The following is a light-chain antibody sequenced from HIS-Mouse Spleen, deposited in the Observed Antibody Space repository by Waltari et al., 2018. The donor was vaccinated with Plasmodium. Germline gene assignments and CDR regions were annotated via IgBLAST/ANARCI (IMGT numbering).Light chain of an antibody. V-gene: IGLV2-23*01. CDR2: EGS. CDR1: SSDVGSYNL. CDR3: CSYACSSTNWV. Sequence: QSALTQPASVSGSPGQSITISCTGTSSDVGSYNLVSWYQQHPGKAPKLMIYEGSKRPSGVSNRFSCSKSGNTDSLTISGLQAEDEADYYCCSYACSSTNWVFGGGTKLTVL. J-gene: IGLJ3*02.